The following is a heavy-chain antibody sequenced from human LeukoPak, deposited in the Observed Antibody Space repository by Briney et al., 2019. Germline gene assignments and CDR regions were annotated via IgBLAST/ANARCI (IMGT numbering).Heavy chain of an antibody. CDR2: ISGSGGST. CDR3: AKASGSGTYYKSPFDY. V-gene: IGHV3-23*01. Sequence: GGSLRLSCTASGFTFSTSSMNWVRQAPGKGLEWVSAISGSGGSTYYADSVKGRFTISRDNSKNTLYLQMNSLRAEDTAVYYCAKASGSGTYYKSPFDYWGQGTLVTVSS. J-gene: IGHJ4*02. CDR1: GFTFSTSS. D-gene: IGHD3-10*01.